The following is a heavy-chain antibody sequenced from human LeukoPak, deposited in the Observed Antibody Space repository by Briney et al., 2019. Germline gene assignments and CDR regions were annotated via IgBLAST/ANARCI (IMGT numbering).Heavy chain of an antibody. CDR2: VYYSASI. J-gene: IGHJ4*02. D-gene: IGHD6-13*01. V-gene: IGHV4-31*03. CDR1: GGSISSDAYS. CDR3: ASGRGSSWSRLDY. Sequence: SPTLSLTCTVSGGSISSDAYSWSWIRQHPGQGLEWIGYVYYSASIYYNPSLRSRVTISVDTSKNQFSLRLNSVTAADTAVYYCASGRGSSWSRLDYWGQGALVTVSS.